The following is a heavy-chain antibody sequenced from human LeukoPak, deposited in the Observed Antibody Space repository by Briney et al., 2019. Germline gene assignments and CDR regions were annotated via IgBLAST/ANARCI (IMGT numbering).Heavy chain of an antibody. CDR1: GFTFSSYA. CDR3: AKDFRQQLVQGWFDP. Sequence: PGGSLRLSCAASGFTFSSYAMSWVRQAPGKGLEWVSAISGSGGSTYYADSVKGRFTISRDNSKNTLYLQMNSLRAEDTAVYYCAKDFRQQLVQGWFDPWGQGTLVTVSS. J-gene: IGHJ5*02. V-gene: IGHV3-23*01. CDR2: ISGSGGST. D-gene: IGHD6-13*01.